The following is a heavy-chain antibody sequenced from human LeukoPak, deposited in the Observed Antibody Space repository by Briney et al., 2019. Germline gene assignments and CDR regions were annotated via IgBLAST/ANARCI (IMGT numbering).Heavy chain of an antibody. CDR2: MSGSGGST. CDR1: GFTFSSYA. CDR3: AKVIKSDYAYCGMDV. V-gene: IGHV3-23*01. D-gene: IGHD3-10*01. Sequence: GGSLRLSCVASGFTFSSYAMSWVRQAPGKGLEWVSGMSGSGGSTYYPDSVKGRFTISRDNSKNTLYLQMNSLRAEDTAVYYCAKVIKSDYAYCGMDVWGQGTTVTVSS. J-gene: IGHJ6*02.